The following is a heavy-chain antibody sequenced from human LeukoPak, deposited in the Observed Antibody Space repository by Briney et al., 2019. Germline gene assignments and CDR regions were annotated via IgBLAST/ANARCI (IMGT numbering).Heavy chain of an antibody. CDR3: ARGPSVLGAIDN. J-gene: IGHJ4*02. CDR2: INNDGSII. CDR1: GFTFSSYS. D-gene: IGHD3-10*01. V-gene: IGHV3-74*01. Sequence: PGGSLRLSCAASGFTFSSYSMNWVRQAPGKELVWVSRINNDGSIINSGDSVKGRFTISRDNAKDMLYVQMDSLRAEDTAIYYCARGPSVLGAIDNWGQGTLVAVSS.